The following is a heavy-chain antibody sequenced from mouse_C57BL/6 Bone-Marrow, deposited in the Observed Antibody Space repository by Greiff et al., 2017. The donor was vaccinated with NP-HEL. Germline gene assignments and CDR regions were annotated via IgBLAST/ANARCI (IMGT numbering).Heavy chain of an antibody. CDR2: ISSGGSYT. CDR1: GFTFSSYG. D-gene: IGHD1-1*01. CDR3: ARSSYPYFDY. Sequence: EVQGVESGGDLVKPGGSLKLSCAASGFTFSSYGMSWVRQTPDKRLEWVATISSGGSYTYYPDSVKGRFNITRDNDKNTLYLQMSSLKSEDTAMDYCARSSYPYFDYWGQGTTLTVTS. V-gene: IGHV5-6*01. J-gene: IGHJ2*01.